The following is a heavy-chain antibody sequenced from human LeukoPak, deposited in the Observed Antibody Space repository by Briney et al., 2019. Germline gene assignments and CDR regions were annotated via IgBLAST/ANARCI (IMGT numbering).Heavy chain of an antibody. J-gene: IGHJ4*02. CDR2: IYHSGST. CDR3: AATPSYCSSTSCYRLDY. V-gene: IGHV4-30-2*01. CDR1: GGSISSGGYS. D-gene: IGHD2-2*01. Sequence: PSETLSLTCAVSGGSISSGGYSWSWIRQPPGKGLEWIGYIYHSGSTYYNPSLKSPVTISVDRSKNQFSLKLSSVTAADTAVYYCAATPSYCSSTSCYRLDYWGQGTLVTVSS.